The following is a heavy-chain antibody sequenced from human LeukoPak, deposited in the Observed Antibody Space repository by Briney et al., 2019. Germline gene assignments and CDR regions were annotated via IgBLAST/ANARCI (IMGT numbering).Heavy chain of an antibody. CDR3: AKDGGYSYAFDI. CDR2: ISYDGSNK. D-gene: IGHD5-18*01. CDR1: GFTFSSYG. J-gene: IGHJ3*02. V-gene: IGHV3-30*18. Sequence: GGSLRLSCAASGFTFSSYGMHWVRQAPGKGLEWVAVISYDGSNKYYADSVKGRFTISRDNSKNTLYLQMNSPRAEDTAVYYCAKDGGYSYAFDIWGQGTMVTVSS.